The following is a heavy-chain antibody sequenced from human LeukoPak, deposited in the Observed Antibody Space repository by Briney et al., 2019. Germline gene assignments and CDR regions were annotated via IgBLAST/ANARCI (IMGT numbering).Heavy chain of an antibody. J-gene: IGHJ4*02. CDR1: GFAFSSYA. CDR2: ISGSGSYL. Sequence: PGGSLRLSCAASGFAFSSYAMNWVRQAPGKGLEWVSSISGSGSYLFYADSVKGRFSISRDNAKNSLYLQMNSLRDEDTAVYYCARDRCSSTSCYVLYFDYWGQGSLVTVSS. V-gene: IGHV3-21*01. CDR3: ARDRCSSTSCYVLYFDY. D-gene: IGHD2-2*01.